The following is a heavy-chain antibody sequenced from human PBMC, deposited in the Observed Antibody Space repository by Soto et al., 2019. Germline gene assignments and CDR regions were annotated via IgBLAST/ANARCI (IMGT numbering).Heavy chain of an antibody. Sequence: GGALRLSCAASGFTFSTYGMHWVRQAPGKGLEWVAVMWYEGTNKYYADSVQGRFTISRDNSQNTLYLQMNSLRAEETAVDYGARVPVVLYCSGDSRYDPLDYWGQRILVPVSS. D-gene: IGHD2-15*01. J-gene: IGHJ4*02. CDR1: GFTFSTYG. CDR2: MWYEGTNK. V-gene: IGHV3-33*01. CDR3: ARVPVVLYCSGDSRYDPLDY.